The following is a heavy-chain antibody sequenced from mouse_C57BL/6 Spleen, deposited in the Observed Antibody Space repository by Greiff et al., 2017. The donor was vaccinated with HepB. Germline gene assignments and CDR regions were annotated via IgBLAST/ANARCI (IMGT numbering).Heavy chain of an antibody. Sequence: QVQLQQPGAELVKPGASVKLSCKASGYTFTSYWMQWVKQRPGQGLEWIGEIDPSDSYTNYNQKFKGKATLTVDTSSRTAYMQLSSLTSEDSAVYYCARSDYYGSFYYFDYWGQGTTLTVSS. J-gene: IGHJ2*01. CDR1: GYTFTSYW. V-gene: IGHV1-50*01. CDR2: IDPSDSYT. CDR3: ARSDYYGSFYYFDY. D-gene: IGHD1-1*01.